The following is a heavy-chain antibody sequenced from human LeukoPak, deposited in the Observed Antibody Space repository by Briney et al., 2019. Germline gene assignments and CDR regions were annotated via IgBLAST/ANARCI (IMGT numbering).Heavy chain of an antibody. CDR1: GGSISTYY. V-gene: IGHV4-4*09. J-gene: IGHJ4*02. CDR2: IYASGSA. CDR3: ARHARFCTSTSCYDY. Sequence: SETLSLTCTVSGGSISTYYWSWFRQPPGKGLEWIGYIYASGSANYNPSLKSRVTISVDTSKSQCSLKLTSVTAADTAVYYCARHARFCTSTSCYDYWGQGTLVTVSS. D-gene: IGHD2-2*01.